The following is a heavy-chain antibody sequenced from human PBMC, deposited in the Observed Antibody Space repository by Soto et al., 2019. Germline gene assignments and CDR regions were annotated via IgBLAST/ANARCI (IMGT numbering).Heavy chain of an antibody. V-gene: IGHV6-1*01. CDR1: GDSVSSSGVA. CDR3: ARGRHSAFDY. CDR2: TYFASRWFS. J-gene: IGHJ4*01. D-gene: IGHD2-15*01. Sequence: SQTLSLTCGISGDSVSSSGVAWNWIRQSPSRGLEWLGRTYFASRWFSEYAESVRSRITIDPDTSKNQLSLHVNSVTPEDTGVYYCARGRHSAFDYWGRGTLVTVS.